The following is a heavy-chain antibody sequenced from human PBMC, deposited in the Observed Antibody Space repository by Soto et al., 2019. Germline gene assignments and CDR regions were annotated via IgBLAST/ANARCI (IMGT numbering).Heavy chain of an antibody. CDR1: GGTFSSYA. V-gene: IGHV1-69*01. CDR3: ARDDCSGGSCYSGCWFDP. Sequence: QVQLVQSGAEVKKPGSSVKVSCKASGGTFSSYAISWVRQAPGQGLEWMGGIIPIFGTANYAQKFQGRVTITADESTSRAYMELSSLRSEDTAVYYCARDDCSGGSCYSGCWFDPWGQRTMFTFSS. CDR2: IIPIFGTA. J-gene: IGHJ5*02. D-gene: IGHD2-15*01.